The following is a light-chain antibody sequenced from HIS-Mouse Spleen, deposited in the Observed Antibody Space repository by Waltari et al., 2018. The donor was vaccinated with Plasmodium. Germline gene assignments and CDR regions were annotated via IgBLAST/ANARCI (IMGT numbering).Light chain of an antibody. J-gene: IGKJ4*01. CDR3: QQRYSTPQLT. V-gene: IGKV1-39*01. Sequence: DIQMTQSPSSLSASVGDRVTITCRASQSISSYLNWYQQKPGKDPKLLIYAASSLQSGVSTRFSCSGSGTDFTLTISSLHPEDFATYYCQQRYSTPQLTFGGGTKVEIK. CDR2: AAS. CDR1: QSISSY.